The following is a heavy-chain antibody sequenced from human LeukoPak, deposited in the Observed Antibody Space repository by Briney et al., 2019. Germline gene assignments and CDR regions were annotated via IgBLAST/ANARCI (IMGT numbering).Heavy chain of an antibody. D-gene: IGHD3-22*01. V-gene: IGHV1-2*02. CDR3: ARDLQYYYDSSGYYARYYYYYMDV. Sequence: GASVKVSCKASGYTFTGYYMHWVRQAPGQGLEWMGWINPNSGGTNYAQKFQGRVTMTRDTSISTVYMELSRLRSDDTAVYYCARDLQYYYDSSGYYARYYYYYMDVWGKGTMVTVSS. CDR1: GYTFTGYY. CDR2: INPNSGGT. J-gene: IGHJ6*03.